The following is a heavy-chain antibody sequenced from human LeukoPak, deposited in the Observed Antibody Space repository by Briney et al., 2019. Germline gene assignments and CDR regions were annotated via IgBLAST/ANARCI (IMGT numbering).Heavy chain of an antibody. V-gene: IGHV3-7*01. CDR1: GFTFSSYS. CDR3: ARDPWYDYVWGSYRLPWYFDY. J-gene: IGHJ4*02. Sequence: PGGSLRLSCAASGFTFSSYSMNWVRQAPGKGLEWVANIKQDGSEKYYVDSVKGRFTISRDNAKNSLYLQMNSLRAEDTAVYYCARDPWYDYVWGSYRLPWYFDYWGQGTLVTVSS. CDR2: IKQDGSEK. D-gene: IGHD3-16*02.